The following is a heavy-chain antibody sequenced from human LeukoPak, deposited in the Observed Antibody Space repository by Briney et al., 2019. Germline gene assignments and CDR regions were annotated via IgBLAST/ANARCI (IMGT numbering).Heavy chain of an antibody. D-gene: IGHD3-9*01. CDR1: GGSISSSSYY. CDR2: IHSSGRT. J-gene: IGHJ6*03. CDR3: ARESWTNTYYDILTGYFPTMEGDSRNYYYYMDV. Sequence: SETLSLTCTVSGGSISSSSYYWGWIRQPPGKGLEWIGAIHSSGRTYYNPSLKSRVTISVDTSKSQFSLKLSSVTAADTAVYYCARESWTNTYYDILTGYFPTMEGDSRNYYYYMDVWGKGTTVTVSS. V-gene: IGHV4-39*07.